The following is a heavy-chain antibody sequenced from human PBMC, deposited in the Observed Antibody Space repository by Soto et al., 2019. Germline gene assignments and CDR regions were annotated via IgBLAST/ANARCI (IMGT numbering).Heavy chain of an antibody. V-gene: IGHV3-30-3*01. J-gene: IGHJ6*02. CDR1: GFTFSSYA. CDR3: ARAGYYDFWSGYYLAFYYYYGMDV. Sequence: GSLRLSCAASGFTFSSYAMHWVRQAPGKGLEWVAVISYDGSNKYYADSVKGRFTISRDNSKNTLYLQMNSLRAEDTAVYYCARAGYYDFWSGYYLAFYYYYGMDVWGQGTTVTVS. CDR2: ISYDGSNK. D-gene: IGHD3-3*01.